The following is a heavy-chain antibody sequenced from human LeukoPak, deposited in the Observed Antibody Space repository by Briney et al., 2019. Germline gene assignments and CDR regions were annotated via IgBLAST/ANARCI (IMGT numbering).Heavy chain of an antibody. CDR1: GFTVSSNS. CDR3: ARRAGAYTHPYDY. D-gene: IGHD3-16*01. J-gene: IGHJ4*02. CDR2: IYSAGSA. V-gene: IGHV3-53*01. Sequence: PGGSLRLSCTVSGFTVSSNSVSWVRQAPGKGLEWVSFIYSAGSAHYSDSVKGRFTISIDNSKNTLYLQMNSLRAEDTAVYYCARRAGAYTHPYDYWGQGTLVTVS.